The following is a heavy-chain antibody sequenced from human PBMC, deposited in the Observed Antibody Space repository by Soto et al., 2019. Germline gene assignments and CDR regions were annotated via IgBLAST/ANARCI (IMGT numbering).Heavy chain of an antibody. CDR3: AKARGSSTPAPGSY. V-gene: IGHV3-23*01. J-gene: IGHJ4*02. CDR2: ISGSGGST. Sequence: EVQLLESGGGLVQPGGSLRLSCTASGFTFSSYAMSWVRQAPGKGLEWVSAISGSGGSTYYADSVKGRFTISRDNSKNTLDLQMNSLRAEDKAVYYCAKARGSSTPAPGSYWGQGTLVTVSS. D-gene: IGHD2-2*01. CDR1: GFTFSSYA.